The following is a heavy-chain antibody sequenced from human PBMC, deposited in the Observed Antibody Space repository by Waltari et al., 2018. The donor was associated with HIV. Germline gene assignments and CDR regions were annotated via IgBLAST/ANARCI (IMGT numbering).Heavy chain of an antibody. V-gene: IGHV3-21*01. J-gene: IGHJ6*02. D-gene: IGHD2-15*01. CDR3: ARGALEIVAATPYGMDV. Sequence: EVQLVESGGGLVKPGGSLRLSCAASGFTFSSYSMNWVRQDPGKGLEWVSSISSSSSYIYYADSVKGRFTISRDNAKNSLYLQMNSLRAEDTAVYYCARGALEIVAATPYGMDVWGQGTTVTVSS. CDR2: ISSSSSYI. CDR1: GFTFSSYS.